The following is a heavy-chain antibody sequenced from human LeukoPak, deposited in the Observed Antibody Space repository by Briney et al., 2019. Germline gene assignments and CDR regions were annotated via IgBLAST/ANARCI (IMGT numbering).Heavy chain of an antibody. D-gene: IGHD3-16*01. CDR1: GFTFSSYA. CDR3: ARDGVVNFWVSYGTYNYYYHMDV. J-gene: IGHJ6*04. Sequence: GSLRLSCAASGFTFSSYAMGWVRQAPGKGLEWVSAISGRGVGTFYADSVKGRFTISRDNAQSSLYLQMDSLRAEDTAVYYCARDGVVNFWVSYGTYNYYYHMDVWGKGTTVTVSS. V-gene: IGHV3-23*01. CDR2: ISGRGVGT.